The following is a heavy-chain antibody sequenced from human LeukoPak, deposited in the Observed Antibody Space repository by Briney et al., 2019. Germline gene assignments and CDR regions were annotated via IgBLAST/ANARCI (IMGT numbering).Heavy chain of an antibody. CDR2: LYISGSR. CDR1: DDSFSGYF. Sequence: PSETLSLTCTISDDSFSGYFWSWIRQPAGKGLEWIGRLYISGSRNYNPSLKTRVTMSLDTSKRQFSLNLTSVTAADTAVYYCARASRSGSHMFDSWGQGTLVTVSS. J-gene: IGHJ4*02. V-gene: IGHV4-4*07. D-gene: IGHD1-26*01. CDR3: ARASRSGSHMFDS.